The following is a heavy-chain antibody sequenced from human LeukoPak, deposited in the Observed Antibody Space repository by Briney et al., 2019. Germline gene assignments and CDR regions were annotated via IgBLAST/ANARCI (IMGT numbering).Heavy chain of an antibody. CDR2: IYHSGST. CDR1: GGSISSGGYS. J-gene: IGHJ4*02. D-gene: IGHD6-13*01. V-gene: IGHV4-30-2*02. Sequence: SETLSLTCAVSGGSISSGGYSWSWIRQPPGKGLEWIGYIYHSGSTYYNPSLKSRVTISVDTSKNQFSLKLSSVTAADTAVYYCASVSVRQQLAFDYWGQGTLVTVSS. CDR3: ASVSVRQQLAFDY.